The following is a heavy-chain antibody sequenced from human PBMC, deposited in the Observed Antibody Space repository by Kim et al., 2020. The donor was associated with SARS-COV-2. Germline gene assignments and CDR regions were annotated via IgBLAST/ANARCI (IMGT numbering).Heavy chain of an antibody. Sequence: ASVKVSCKASGYTFTGSYIHWVRQAPGQGLEWMGWINPFSGDTSYAQQFQGSVTMTRDTSISTAYMELKRLTSDDTAVYYCARDGNWKDLLGFWRQGTLV. CDR3: ARDGNWKDLLGF. D-gene: IGHD1-1*01. J-gene: IGHJ4*02. CDR1: GYTFTGSY. CDR2: INPFSGDT. V-gene: IGHV1-2*02.